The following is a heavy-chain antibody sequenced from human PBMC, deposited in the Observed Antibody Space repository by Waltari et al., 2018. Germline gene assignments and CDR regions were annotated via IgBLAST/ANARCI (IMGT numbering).Heavy chain of an antibody. Sequence: QLQLQESGPGLVKPSETLSLTCTVSGGSISSSSYYWGWIRQPPGKGLEWSGRIYYSGSTYYDPSLKGRVTISVDTSKNQCSLKLSSVTAADTALYYCARREAARPYDYWGQGTLVTVSS. CDR2: IYYSGST. J-gene: IGHJ4*02. V-gene: IGHV4-39*01. CDR1: GGSISSSSYY. D-gene: IGHD6-6*01. CDR3: ARREAARPYDY.